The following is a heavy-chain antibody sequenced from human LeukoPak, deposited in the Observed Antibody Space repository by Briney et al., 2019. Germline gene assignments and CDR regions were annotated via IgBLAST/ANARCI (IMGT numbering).Heavy chain of an antibody. V-gene: IGHV5-51*01. CDR1: GYSFTNYW. CDR2: IYPGDSDT. D-gene: IGHD5-18*01. CDR3: ARQGSSGYDYGRYFDY. Sequence: GESLKISCKGSGYSFTNYWIGWVRQMPGKGLEWTGIIYPGDSDTRYSPSFQGQVTISADKSISTAYLQWSSLKASDTAMYYCARQGSSGYDYGRYFDYWGQGTLVTVSS. J-gene: IGHJ4*02.